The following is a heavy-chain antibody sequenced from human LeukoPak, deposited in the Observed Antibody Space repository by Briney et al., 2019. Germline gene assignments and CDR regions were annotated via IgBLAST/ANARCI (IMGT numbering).Heavy chain of an antibody. CDR2: IYGSEST. J-gene: IGHJ2*01. CDR3: ARALFRYDSGSRASHWYFDL. CDR1: GGSLSSYY. D-gene: IGHD3-22*01. V-gene: IGHV4-59*01. Sequence: SETLSLTCTVSGGSLSSYYWSWIRQPPGKGLEWIGYIYGSESTNYNPSLKSRLTISVDTSKNQFSLSLTSATAADTAVYYCARALFRYDSGSRASHWYFDLWGRGTLVTVSS.